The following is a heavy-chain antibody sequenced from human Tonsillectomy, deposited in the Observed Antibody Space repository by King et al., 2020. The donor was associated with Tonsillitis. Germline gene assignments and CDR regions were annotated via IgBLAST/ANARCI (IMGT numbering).Heavy chain of an antibody. CDR3: ARGDSSGYYNGVYDY. J-gene: IGHJ4*02. CDR1: GFTFSSYG. D-gene: IGHD3-22*01. V-gene: IGHV3-33*08. Sequence: VQLVESGGGVVQPGRSLRLSCAASGFTFSSYGMHWVRQAPGKGLEWVAVIWYDGSNKYYADSVKGRFTISRDNSKNTLYLQMNSLRAEDTAVYYCARGDSSGYYNGVYDYWGQGTLVPVSS. CDR2: IWYDGSNK.